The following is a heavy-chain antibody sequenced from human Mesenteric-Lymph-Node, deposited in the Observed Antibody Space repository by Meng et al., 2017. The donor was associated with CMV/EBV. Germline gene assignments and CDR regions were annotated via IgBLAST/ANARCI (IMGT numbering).Heavy chain of an antibody. J-gene: IGHJ4*02. D-gene: IGHD3-3*01. CDR3: ARQPTIFGVVSAFDY. CDR2: IYPGDSDT. V-gene: IGHV5-51*01. CDR1: GYSFTSYW. Sequence: SGYSFTSYWIGGVRQRPGKGLEWMGIIYPGDSDTRYSPSFQGQVTISADKSISTAYLQWSSLKASDTAMYYCARQPTIFGVVSAFDYWGQGTLVTVSS.